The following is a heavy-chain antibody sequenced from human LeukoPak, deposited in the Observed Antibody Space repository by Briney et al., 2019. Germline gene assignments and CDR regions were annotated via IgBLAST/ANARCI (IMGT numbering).Heavy chain of an antibody. D-gene: IGHD6-13*01. CDR2: ISSSSSYI. CDR1: GFTFSTYS. Sequence: GGSLRLSCAASGFTFSTYSMNWVRQAPGKGLEWVSCISSSSSYIYYADSVKGRFTISRDNSKNSLYLQMNSLRAEDTALYYCVKDIVAGDSSSWGSGYFQHWGQGTLVTVSS. CDR3: VKDIVAGDSSSWGSGYFQH. V-gene: IGHV3-21*04. J-gene: IGHJ1*01.